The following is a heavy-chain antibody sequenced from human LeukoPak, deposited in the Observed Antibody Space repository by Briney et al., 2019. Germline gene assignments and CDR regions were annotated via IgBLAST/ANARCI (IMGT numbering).Heavy chain of an antibody. Sequence: PSETLSLTCTVSGGSISSYYWSWIRQPPGKGLEWIGYIYYSGSTNYNPSLKSRVTISVDTSKNQFSLKLSSVTAADTAVYYCARDTTHRGYWGQGTLVTVSS. CDR2: IYYSGST. D-gene: IGHD4-11*01. CDR1: GGSISSYY. V-gene: IGHV4-59*01. CDR3: ARDTTHRGY. J-gene: IGHJ4*02.